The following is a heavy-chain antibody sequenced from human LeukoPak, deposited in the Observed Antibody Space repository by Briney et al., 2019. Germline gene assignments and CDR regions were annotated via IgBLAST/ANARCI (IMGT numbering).Heavy chain of an antibody. CDR2: IYSGGST. J-gene: IGHJ4*02. Sequence: PGGSLRLSCAASGFTVSSNYMNWVRQAPGKGLEWVSVIYSGGSTYYADSVKGRVTISRDNSKNTVYLQLNSLRAEDTAVYYCAKPLGITYDFWSGYLFGYWGQGTLVTVSS. V-gene: IGHV3-53*01. D-gene: IGHD3-3*01. CDR3: AKPLGITYDFWSGYLFGY. CDR1: GFTVSSNY.